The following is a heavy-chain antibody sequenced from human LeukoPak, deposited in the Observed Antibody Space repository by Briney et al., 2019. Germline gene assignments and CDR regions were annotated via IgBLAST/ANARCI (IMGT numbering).Heavy chain of an antibody. CDR2: INSDGSST. J-gene: IGHJ5*02. V-gene: IGHV3-74*01. D-gene: IGHD3-22*01. CDR1: GFTFSSYW. Sequence: PGGSLRLSCAASGFTFSSYWMHWVRQAPGKGLVWVSRINSDGSSTSYADSVKGRFTISRDNAKNSLYLQMNSLRAEDTAVYYCARAYYDSSGYLDPWGQGTLVTVSS. CDR3: ARAYYDSSGYLDP.